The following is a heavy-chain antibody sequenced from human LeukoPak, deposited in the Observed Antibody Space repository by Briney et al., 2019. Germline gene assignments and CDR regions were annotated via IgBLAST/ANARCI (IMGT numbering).Heavy chain of an antibody. CDR3: AKSVATYYYDSSGYFDY. D-gene: IGHD3-22*01. CDR2: ISGSGGST. V-gene: IGHV3-23*01. Sequence: GGSLRLSCAASGFTFSSYAMSWVRQAPGKGLEWVSAISGSGGSTYYADSVKGRFTISRDNSKNTLYLQMNSLRAEDTAVYYCAKSVATYYYDSSGYFDYWGQGTLVTVSS. J-gene: IGHJ4*02. CDR1: GFTFSSYA.